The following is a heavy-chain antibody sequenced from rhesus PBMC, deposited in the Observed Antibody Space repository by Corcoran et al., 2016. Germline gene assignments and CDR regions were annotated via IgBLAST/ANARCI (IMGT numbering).Heavy chain of an antibody. CDR3: TRGVVLDY. Sequence: EVQLVESGGGLVQPGGSLRLSCAASGFTFSNYWMSWVHQAPGKELEWVGFIKNKDDGGTAAYAESVKGRFTISRDESKNTLYLQMNSLRTEDTAVYYCTRGVVLDYWGQGVLVTVSS. J-gene: IGHJ4*01. CDR1: GFTFSNYW. CDR2: IKNKDDGGTA. D-gene: IGHD2-27*01. V-gene: IGHV3S11*01.